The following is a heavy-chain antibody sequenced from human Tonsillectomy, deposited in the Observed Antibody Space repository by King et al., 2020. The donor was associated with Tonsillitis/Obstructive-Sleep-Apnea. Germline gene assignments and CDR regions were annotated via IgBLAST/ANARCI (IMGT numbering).Heavy chain of an antibody. CDR1: GYSFTNYY. CDR2: IAPSGGST. CDR3: ARETATLDAFDV. V-gene: IGHV1-46*01. Sequence: QLVQSGTEVKKPGASVKVSCKASGYSFTNYYIHWVRQAPGQGLEWMGIIAPSGGSTSYAQNFEGRVTMTGDTSTSTVYMELSSLTSEDTAVYYCARETATLDAFDVWGHGTMVSVSS. J-gene: IGHJ3*01.